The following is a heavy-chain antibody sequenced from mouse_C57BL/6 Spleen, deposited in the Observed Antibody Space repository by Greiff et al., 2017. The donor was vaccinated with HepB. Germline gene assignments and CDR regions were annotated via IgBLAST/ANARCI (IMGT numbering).Heavy chain of an antibody. CDR3: ARCPITTVVPLGFDV. J-gene: IGHJ1*03. CDR2: IDPNSGGT. Sequence: QVQLQQPGAELVKPGASVKLSCKASGYTFTSYWMHWVKQRPGRGLEWIGRIDPNSGGTKYNEKFKSKATLTVDKPSSTAYMQLSSLTSEDSAVYYCARCPITTVVPLGFDVWGTGTTVTVSS. CDR1: GYTFTSYW. V-gene: IGHV1-72*01. D-gene: IGHD1-1*01.